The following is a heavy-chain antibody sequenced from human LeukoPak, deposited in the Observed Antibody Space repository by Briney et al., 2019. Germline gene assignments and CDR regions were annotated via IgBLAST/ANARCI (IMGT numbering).Heavy chain of an antibody. CDR1: GFTFSSYG. J-gene: IGHJ4*02. Sequence: GGSLRLSCAASGFTFSSYGMHWVRQAPGKGLEWVAFIRYDRSNKYYADSVKGRFTISRDNSKNTLYLQMNSLRAEDTAVYYCAKDPVASVPDYFDLWGQGTLVTVSS. V-gene: IGHV3-30*02. CDR3: AKDPVASVPDYFDL. CDR2: IRYDRSNK. D-gene: IGHD5/OR15-5a*01.